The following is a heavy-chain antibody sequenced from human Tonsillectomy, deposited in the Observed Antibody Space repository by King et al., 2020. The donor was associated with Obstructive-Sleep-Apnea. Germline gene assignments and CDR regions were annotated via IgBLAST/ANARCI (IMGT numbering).Heavy chain of an antibody. CDR2: IRSKANSYAT. CDR3: TRRGAYDSSGYYFGY. D-gene: IGHD3-22*01. Sequence: VQLVESGGGLVQPGGSLKLSCAASGFTFSGSAMHWVRQASGKGLEWVGRIRSKANSYATAYAASVKGRFTISRDDSKNTADLQMNSLKTEDTAVYYCTRRGAYDSSGYYFGYWGQGTLVTVSS. V-gene: IGHV3-73*01. J-gene: IGHJ4*02. CDR1: GFTFSGSA.